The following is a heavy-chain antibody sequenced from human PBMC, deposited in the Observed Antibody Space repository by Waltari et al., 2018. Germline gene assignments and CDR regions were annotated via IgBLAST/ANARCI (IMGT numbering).Heavy chain of an antibody. V-gene: IGHV3-23*04. D-gene: IGHD3-10*01. Sequence: EVHLAESGGGLVQPGSALRVSCAAPGFTFTWPAMSWVSPAPGKGLEWGARSGERSDTTYYAESVKGRFNSSRDNSKNTLFQQMGSLRAEDTAIYYCVAGSSGTSSEGSWGQVTLVTVSS. CDR2: SGERSDTT. J-gene: IGHJ4*02. CDR1: GFTFTWPA. CDR3: VAGSSGTSSEGS.